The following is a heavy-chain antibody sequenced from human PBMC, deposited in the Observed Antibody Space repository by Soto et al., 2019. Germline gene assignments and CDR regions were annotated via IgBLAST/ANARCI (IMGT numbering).Heavy chain of an antibody. Sequence: PGGSLRLSCAASGFTFSSYAMSWVRQAPEKGLEWVSAISGSGGSTYYADSVKGRFTISRDNSKNTLYLQMNSLRAEETAVYYCAKAGYSGYDLVIRYEALGLYGMDVWGQGTTVTVSS. CDR3: AKAGYSGYDLVIRYEALGLYGMDV. CDR1: GFTFSSYA. J-gene: IGHJ6*02. D-gene: IGHD5-12*01. CDR2: ISGSGGST. V-gene: IGHV3-23*01.